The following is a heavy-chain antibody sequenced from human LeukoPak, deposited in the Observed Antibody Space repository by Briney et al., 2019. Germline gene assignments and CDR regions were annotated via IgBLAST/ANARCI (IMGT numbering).Heavy chain of an antibody. CDR1: GYTFTGYY. V-gene: IGHV1-2*06. CDR2: INPNSGGT. Sequence: GASVKVSCKASGYTFTGYYMHWVRQAPGQGLEWMGRINPNSGGTNYAQKFQGRVTITRDTSISTAYMELSRLRSDDTAVYYCARDFEAYCGGDCYSGYWGQGTLVTVSS. CDR3: ARDFEAYCGGDCYSGY. D-gene: IGHD2-21*02. J-gene: IGHJ4*02.